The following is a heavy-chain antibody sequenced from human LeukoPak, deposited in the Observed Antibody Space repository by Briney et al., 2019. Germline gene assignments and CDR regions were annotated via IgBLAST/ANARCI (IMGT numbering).Heavy chain of an antibody. CDR2: IIGSSGST. V-gene: IGHV3-23*01. J-gene: IGHJ4*02. CDR3: AKGAYDYIEIAYFDY. D-gene: IGHD5-12*01. CDR1: GFGFDNYA. Sequence: GGSLRLSCVASGFGFDNYAMNWVRQAPGKGLEWVSLIIGSSGSTFYADSVKGRFTISRDKSKNTLYLQMNSLRAEDTAVYYCAKGAYDYIEIAYFDYWGQGSLVTVSS.